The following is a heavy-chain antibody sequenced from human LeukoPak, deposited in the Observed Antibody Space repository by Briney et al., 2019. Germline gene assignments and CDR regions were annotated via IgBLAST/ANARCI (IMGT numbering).Heavy chain of an antibody. CDR1: GGTFSSYA. D-gene: IGHD3-10*01. CDR3: ARDRVVRGVITYYYYMDV. Sequence: ASVKVSCKASGGTFSSYAISWVRQAPGQGLEWMGWISAYNGNTNYAQKFQGRVTTTRDTSISTAYMELSRLRSDDTAVYYCARDRVVRGVITYYYYMDVWGKGTTVTVSS. V-gene: IGHV1-18*01. J-gene: IGHJ6*03. CDR2: ISAYNGNT.